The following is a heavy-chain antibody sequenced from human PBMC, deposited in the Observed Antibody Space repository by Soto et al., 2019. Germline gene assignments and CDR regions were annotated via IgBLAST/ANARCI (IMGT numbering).Heavy chain of an antibody. J-gene: IGHJ4*02. CDR2: INHSGST. Sequence: SETLSLTCAVYGGSFSGYYWSWIRQPPGKGLEWIGEINHSGSTNYNPSLKSRVTISVDTSKNQFSLKLSSVTAADTAVYYCARGRAMARWGQGTQVTVSS. CDR3: ARGRAMAR. V-gene: IGHV4-34*01. D-gene: IGHD5-18*01. CDR1: GGSFSGYY.